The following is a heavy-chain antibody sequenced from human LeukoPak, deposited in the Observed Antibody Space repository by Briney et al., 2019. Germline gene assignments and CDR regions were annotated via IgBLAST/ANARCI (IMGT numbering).Heavy chain of an antibody. Sequence: ASVKASCKASGYTFTGYYMHWVRQAPGQGLEWMGWINPNSGGTNYAQKFQGRVTMTRDTSISTAYMELSRLRSDDTAVYYCARDTDPYGDYRLGDYWGQGTLVTVSS. CDR1: GYTFTGYY. J-gene: IGHJ4*02. V-gene: IGHV1-2*02. CDR3: ARDTDPYGDYRLGDY. D-gene: IGHD4-17*01. CDR2: INPNSGGT.